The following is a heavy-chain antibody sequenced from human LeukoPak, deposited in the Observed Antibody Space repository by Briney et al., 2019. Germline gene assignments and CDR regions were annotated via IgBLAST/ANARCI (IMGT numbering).Heavy chain of an antibody. CDR1: GGSISSYY. CDR3: ARETVSSGYYYYYGMDV. J-gene: IGHJ6*02. V-gene: IGHV4-59*01. CDR2: IYYSGST. Sequence: SETLSLTCTVSGGSISSYYWSWLRQPPGKGLEWLGYIYYSGSTNYNPSLKSRVTISVDTSKNQFSLKLSSVTAADTAVYYCARETVSSGYYYYYGMDVWGQGTTVTVSS. D-gene: IGHD3-22*01.